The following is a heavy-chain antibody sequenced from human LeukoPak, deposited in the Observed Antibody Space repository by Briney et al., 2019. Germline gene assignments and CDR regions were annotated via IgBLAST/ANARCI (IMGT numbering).Heavy chain of an antibody. D-gene: IGHD2-2*01. CDR3: ARGYSGVVPAAHPDF. V-gene: IGHV1-3*01. J-gene: IGHJ4*02. Sequence: ASVKVSCKASGHTFTTYAIHWVRQAPGQGLQWMGWISVGDGNTNYSQKFQGRVTLTRDTSASTAYMELTSLISEDTAVYYCARGYSGVVPAAHPDFWGQGTPVTVSS. CDR1: GHTFTTYA. CDR2: ISVGDGNT.